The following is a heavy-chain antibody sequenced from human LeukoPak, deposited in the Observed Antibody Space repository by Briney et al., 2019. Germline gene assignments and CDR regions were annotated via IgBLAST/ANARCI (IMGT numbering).Heavy chain of an antibody. CDR2: INHSGST. CDR3: ARVHQYYFDY. Sequence: SETLCLTCAVYGGSFSGYYWSWIRQPPGKGLEWIGEINHSGSTNYNPSLKSRVTISVDTSKNQFSLKMSSVTAADTAVYYCARVHQYYFDYWGQGTLVTVSS. D-gene: IGHD2-2*01. V-gene: IGHV4-34*01. CDR1: GGSFSGYY. J-gene: IGHJ4*02.